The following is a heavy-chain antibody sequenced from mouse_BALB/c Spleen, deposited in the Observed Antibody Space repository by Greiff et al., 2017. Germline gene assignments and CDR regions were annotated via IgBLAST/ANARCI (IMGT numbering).Heavy chain of an antibody. CDR2: IRNKANGYTT. CDR3: ARGGYAMDY. CDR1: GFTFTDYY. J-gene: IGHJ4*01. V-gene: IGHV7-3*02. Sequence: EVKLVESGGGLVQPGGSLRLSCATSGFTFTDYYMSWVRQPPGKALEWLGFIRNKANGYTTEYNASVKGRFTISRDNSQSILYLQMNTLRAEDSAAYYCARGGYAMDYWGQGTTVTVSS.